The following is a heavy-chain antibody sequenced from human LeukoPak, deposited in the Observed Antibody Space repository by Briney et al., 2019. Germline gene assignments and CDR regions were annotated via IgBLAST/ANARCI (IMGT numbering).Heavy chain of an antibody. CDR1: GFTFSSYE. D-gene: IGHD6-19*01. CDR3: AKVYHSSGWYPSYYYYYYMDV. CDR2: ITASGDST. Sequence: GGSLRLSCAASGFTFSSYEMNWVRQAPGKGLEWVSGITASGDSTYYGDSVKGRFTISRDNSKNTLYLQMNSLRAEDTAVYYCAKVYHSSGWYPSYYYYYYMDVWGKGTTVTISS. V-gene: IGHV3-23*01. J-gene: IGHJ6*03.